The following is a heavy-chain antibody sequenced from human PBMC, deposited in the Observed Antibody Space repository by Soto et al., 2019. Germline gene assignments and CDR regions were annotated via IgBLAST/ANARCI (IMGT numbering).Heavy chain of an antibody. CDR1: GFTFSSYG. CDR3: AKDPQPHTAIPFFDY. CDR2: ISYDGSNK. V-gene: IGHV3-30*18. Sequence: QVQLVESGGGVVQPGRSLRLSCAASGFTFSSYGMHWVRQAPGKGLEWVAVISYDGSNKYYADSVKGRFTISRDNSKNTLYLQMNSLRAEDTAVYYCAKDPQPHTAIPFFDYWGQGTLVTVSS. D-gene: IGHD2-2*02. J-gene: IGHJ4*02.